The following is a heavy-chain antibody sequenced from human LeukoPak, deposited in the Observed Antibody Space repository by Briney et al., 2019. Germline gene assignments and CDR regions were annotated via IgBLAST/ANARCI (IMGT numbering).Heavy chain of an antibody. CDR2: INHSGRN. J-gene: IGHJ4*02. CDR1: GGSFSGYY. D-gene: IGHD1-26*01. Sequence: PSETLSLTCAVYGGSFSGYYWSWIRQPPGKGLEWIGEINHSGRNNYNPSLKSRVTISVDTSKNQFSLKLNSVTAADTAVYYCARVLSGSYGYWGQGTLVTVSS. CDR3: ARVLSGSYGY. V-gene: IGHV4-34*01.